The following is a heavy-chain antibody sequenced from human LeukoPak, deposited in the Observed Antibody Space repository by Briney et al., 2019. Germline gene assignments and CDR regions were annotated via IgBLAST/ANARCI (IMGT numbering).Heavy chain of an antibody. CDR1: GFTLGSYS. J-gene: IGHJ5*02. Sequence: GGSLRLSCAASGFTLGSYSMNWVRQAPGKGLEWVSSISSSSSYIYYADSVKGRSTISRDNPKNTLYLQMNSLRAEDTAVYYCAKDPARVTTPYNWFDPWGQGTLVTVSS. V-gene: IGHV3-21*01. CDR2: ISSSSSYI. D-gene: IGHD4-17*01. CDR3: AKDPARVTTPYNWFDP.